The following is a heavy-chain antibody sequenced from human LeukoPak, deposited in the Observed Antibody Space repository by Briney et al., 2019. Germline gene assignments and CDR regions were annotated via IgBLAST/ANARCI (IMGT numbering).Heavy chain of an antibody. CDR2: MFYSGST. J-gene: IGHJ3*02. CDR1: GGSITSSSYY. CDR3: ARLAPYDILTGYTAFDI. Sequence: SETLSLTCTVSGGSITSSSYYWGWIRQPPGKGLEWIGSMFYSGSTYYNPSLESRVTISVDTSKNQFSLKLSSVTAADTAVYYCARLAPYDILTGYTAFDIWGQGTMVTVSS. D-gene: IGHD3-9*01. V-gene: IGHV4-39*01.